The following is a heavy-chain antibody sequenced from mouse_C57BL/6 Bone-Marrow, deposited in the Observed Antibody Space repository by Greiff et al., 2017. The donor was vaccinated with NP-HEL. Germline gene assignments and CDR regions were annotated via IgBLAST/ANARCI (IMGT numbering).Heavy chain of an antibody. CDR2: ISDGGSYT. CDR3: ARASGRDY. D-gene: IGHD1-3*01. CDR1: GFTFSSYA. V-gene: IGHV5-4*03. Sequence: EVKLVESGGGLVKPGGSLKLSCAASGFTFSSYAMSWVRQTPEKRLEWVATISDGGSYTYYPDNVKGRFTISRDNAKNNLYLQMSHLKSEDTAMYYCARASGRDYWGQGTTLTVSS. J-gene: IGHJ2*01.